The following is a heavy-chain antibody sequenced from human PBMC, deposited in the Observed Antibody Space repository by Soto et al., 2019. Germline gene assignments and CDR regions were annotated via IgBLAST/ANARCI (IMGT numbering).Heavy chain of an antibody. D-gene: IGHD6-19*01. J-gene: IGHJ4*02. CDR1: GFTFISYW. CDR3: ARETGYSSGWRQDY. V-gene: IGHV3-74*01. CDR2: INSDGSSI. Sequence: GGSLRVSCAASGFTFISYWMHWVRQAPGKGLVWVSRINSDGSSISYADSVKGRFTISRDNAKNTLYLQMNSLRVEDTAVYYCARETGYSSGWRQDYWGQGTLVTVSS.